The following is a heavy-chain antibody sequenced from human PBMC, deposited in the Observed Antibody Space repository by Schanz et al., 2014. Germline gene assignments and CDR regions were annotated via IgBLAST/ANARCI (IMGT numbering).Heavy chain of an antibody. V-gene: IGHV3-7*01. J-gene: IGHJ4*02. CDR1: GFTFSTYW. Sequence: EVQLVESGGGLVQPGGSLRLSCAASGFTFSTYWMSWVRQAPGKGLEWVANIKQDESERSYVDSVKGRFTIPRDNAKTSLYLQMISLRAEDPAVYYCARDKGGYYPFDYWGQGTLVTVSS. CDR3: ARDKGGYYPFDY. CDR2: IKQDESER. D-gene: IGHD3-3*01.